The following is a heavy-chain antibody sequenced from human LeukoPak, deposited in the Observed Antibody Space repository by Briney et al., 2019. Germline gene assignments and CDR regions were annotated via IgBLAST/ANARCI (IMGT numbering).Heavy chain of an antibody. CDR1: GGSISSTSYY. V-gene: IGHV4-39*07. Sequence: SETLSLTCTVSGGSISSTSYYWGWIRQPPGKGLEWIGSIYYSGSTYYNPSLKSRVTISVDTSKNQFSLKLSSVTAADTAVYYCASIAAAGTGRYYYYYMDVWGKGTTVTVSS. J-gene: IGHJ6*03. CDR2: IYYSGST. D-gene: IGHD6-13*01. CDR3: ASIAAAGTGRYYYYYMDV.